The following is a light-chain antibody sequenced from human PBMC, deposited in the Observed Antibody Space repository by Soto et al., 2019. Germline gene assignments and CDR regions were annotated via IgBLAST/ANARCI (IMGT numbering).Light chain of an antibody. J-gene: IGKJ1*01. Sequence: DIQVTQSPSSLYASMGDRVTITCRASQNISNLLNWYQQKTGKAPKLLIYDASSLYSGVPSRFTGSGSGTDFTLTISSLQPEDFATYYCQQSYSTPRTFGQGTKVDIK. V-gene: IGKV1-39*01. CDR2: DAS. CDR1: QNISNL. CDR3: QQSYSTPRT.